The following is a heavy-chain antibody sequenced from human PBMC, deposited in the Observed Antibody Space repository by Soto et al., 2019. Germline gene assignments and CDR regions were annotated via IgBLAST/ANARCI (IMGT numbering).Heavy chain of an antibody. CDR2: ISSDGDIT. D-gene: IGHD3-9*01. CDR3: VKVSTFYDILTGYYSTNFFDP. J-gene: IGHJ5*02. Sequence: GSLRLSCSASGFTFSEYSMHWVLQAPWKGLQYVSTISSDGDITYYADSVKGRFTISRDNSKNTLYLQMNSLRPEDTAVYYCVKVSTFYDILTGYYSTNFFDPWGQGTLVTVSS. V-gene: IGHV3-64D*06. CDR1: GFTFSEYS.